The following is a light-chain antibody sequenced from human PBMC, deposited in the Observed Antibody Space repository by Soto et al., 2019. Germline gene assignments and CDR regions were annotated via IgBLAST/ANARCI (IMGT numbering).Light chain of an antibody. CDR2: DSN. J-gene: IGLJ2*01. Sequence: QSVLTQPPSLSAAPGQKVTSSCSGSSSNIGNNDVSWYQQLPGTAPKLIIYDSNKRPSGIPDRFSGSKSGTSATLGITGLQTGDEADYYCGTWDNSLSAGVFGGGTKLTVL. CDR3: GTWDNSLSAGV. V-gene: IGLV1-51*01. CDR1: SSNIGNND.